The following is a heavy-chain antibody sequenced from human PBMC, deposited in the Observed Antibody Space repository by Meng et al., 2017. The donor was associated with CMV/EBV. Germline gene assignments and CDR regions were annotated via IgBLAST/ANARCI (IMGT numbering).Heavy chain of an antibody. CDR2: IYSGGST. V-gene: IGHV3-66*02. J-gene: IGHJ4*02. Sequence: GESLKISCAASGFTVSSHYMSWVRQAPGKGLEWVSVIYSGGSTYYADSVKGRFTISRDNSKNTLYLQMNSLRAEDTAVYYCARGIPPVRYYYDSSGYDYWGQGTLVTVSS. CDR3: ARGIPPVRYYYDSSGYDY. D-gene: IGHD3-22*01. CDR1: GFTVSSHY.